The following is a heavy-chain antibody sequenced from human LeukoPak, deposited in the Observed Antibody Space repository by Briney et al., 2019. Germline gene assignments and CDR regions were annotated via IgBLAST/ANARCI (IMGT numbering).Heavy chain of an antibody. CDR3: AKLGQVKSVVAAREIYFDY. V-gene: IGHV1-2*02. CDR2: INPNDGGT. J-gene: IGHJ4*02. D-gene: IGHD2-15*01. CDR1: GYTFTGYY. Sequence: ASVKVSCKASGYTFTGYYMHWVRQAPGQGLEWMGWINPNDGGTNYAQQFRGRVTMTSDTSISTAYMELSRLRSDDTAVYYCAKLGQVKSVVAAREIYFDYWGQGTLVTVSS.